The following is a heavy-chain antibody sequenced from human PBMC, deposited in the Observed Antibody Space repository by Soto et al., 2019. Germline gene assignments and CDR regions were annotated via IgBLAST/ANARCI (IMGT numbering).Heavy chain of an antibody. J-gene: IGHJ4*02. CDR3: AREFSNSPEAFDS. D-gene: IGHD6-6*01. CDR2: IYYTGST. V-gene: IGHV4-61*01. CDR1: GGSVNSDNFY. Sequence: SETLSLTCPVSGGSVNSDNFYWSWIRQPPGRGLEWIGYIYYTGSTSHNPSLKSRVTISIDTSRNQFSLKLSSVTAADTAVYYCAREFSNSPEAFDSWGQGSLVTVSS.